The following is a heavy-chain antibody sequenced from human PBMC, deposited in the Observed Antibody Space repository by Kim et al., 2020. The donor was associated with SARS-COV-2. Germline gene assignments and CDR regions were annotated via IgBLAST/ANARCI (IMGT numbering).Heavy chain of an antibody. V-gene: IGHV4-59*01. J-gene: IGHJ5*02. Sequence: YNPSLKSRVTISVDTSKNQFSLKLSSVTAADTAVYYCAREGGSYTNWFDPWGQGTLVTVSS. CDR3: AREGGSYTNWFDP. D-gene: IGHD1-26*01.